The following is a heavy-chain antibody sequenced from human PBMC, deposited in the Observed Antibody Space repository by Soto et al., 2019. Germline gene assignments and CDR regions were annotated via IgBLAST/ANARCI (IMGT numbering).Heavy chain of an antibody. V-gene: IGHV4-31*03. CDR3: VREGGIVGATAADY. D-gene: IGHD1-26*01. J-gene: IGHJ4*02. Sequence: QVQLQESGPGLVKPSQTLSLTCTVSGGSISSGGYYWSWIRQHPGKGLEWIGYIYYSGSTYYNPSLKIRVSNSLDTSKNPFSLKLSSVTAADTAVYYCVREGGIVGATAADYWGQGTLVTVSS. CDR2: IYYSGST. CDR1: GGSISSGGYY.